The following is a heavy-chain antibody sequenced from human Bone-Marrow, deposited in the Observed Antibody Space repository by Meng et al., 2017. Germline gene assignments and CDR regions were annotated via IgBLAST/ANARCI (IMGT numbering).Heavy chain of an antibody. V-gene: IGHV4-34*01. D-gene: IGHD2-2*01. Sequence: SETLSLTCAVDGGTFSNYYWTWIRQSPGRGLEWIGEITHSGSATYNPSLRSRVTISVDTSKNQFSLKLSSVTAADTAVYYCARDLVPAAIGYYYYGMDVWGQGTTVTVSS. CDR1: GGTFSNYY. J-gene: IGHJ6*02. CDR2: ITHSGSA. CDR3: ARDLVPAAIGYYYYGMDV.